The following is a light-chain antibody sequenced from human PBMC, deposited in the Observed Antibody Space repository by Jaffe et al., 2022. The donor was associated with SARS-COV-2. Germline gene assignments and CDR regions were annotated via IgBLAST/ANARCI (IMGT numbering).Light chain of an antibody. CDR1: LGINAF. CDR2: GAS. CDR3: QKYNSPPFT. V-gene: IGKV1-27*01. J-gene: IGKJ4*01. Sequence: DIQMTQSPSSLSASVGDRVTITCRASLGINAFLAWYQQKSGKSPELLIYGASTLQTGVPSRFSGSGFGTDFTLTISGLQPEDVGIYYCQKYNSPPFTFGGGTKVEI.